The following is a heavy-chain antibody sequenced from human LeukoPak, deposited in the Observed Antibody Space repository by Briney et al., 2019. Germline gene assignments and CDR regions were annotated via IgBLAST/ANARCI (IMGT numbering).Heavy chain of an antibody. CDR2: INHSRAT. V-gene: IGHV4-34*01. CDR1: GGFLIGYY. D-gene: IGHD3-10*01. CDR3: ARGYFDYYGSGSYYNLIAY. Sequence: PSETLSLTCAVSGGFLIGYYWSWIRQPPGKGLEWIGEINHSRATNYNPSLKSRVTISVVTYKKTFSLKMKSVTAADTAIYYCARGYFDYYGSGSYYNLIAYWGQGILVTVPS. J-gene: IGHJ4*02.